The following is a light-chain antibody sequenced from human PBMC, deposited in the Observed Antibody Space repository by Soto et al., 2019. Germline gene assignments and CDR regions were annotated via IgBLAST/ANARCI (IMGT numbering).Light chain of an antibody. CDR1: QTISSW. CDR2: KAS. CDR3: QHYNSYSEA. J-gene: IGKJ1*01. V-gene: IGKV1-5*03. Sequence: QMTQSPSPLSGSVGDRVTITCRASQTISSWLAWYQQKPGKAPKLLIYKASTLKSGVPSRFSGSGSGTEFTFTISSLQPDDFATYYCQHYNSYSEAFGQGTKVDIK.